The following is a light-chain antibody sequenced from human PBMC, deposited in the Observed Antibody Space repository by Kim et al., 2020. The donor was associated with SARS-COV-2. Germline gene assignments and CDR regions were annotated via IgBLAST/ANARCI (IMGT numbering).Light chain of an antibody. Sequence: ATRLIIYGASSRAAGIHDRFSGSGSGTDFTLTISILEHEDFAVYYCQQYGSSRWTFGQGTKVDIK. J-gene: IGKJ1*01. CDR2: GAS. CDR3: QQYGSSRWT. V-gene: IGKV3-20*01.